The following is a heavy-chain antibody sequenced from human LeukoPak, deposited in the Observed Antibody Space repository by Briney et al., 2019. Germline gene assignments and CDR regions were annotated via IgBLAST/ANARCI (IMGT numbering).Heavy chain of an antibody. CDR2: IYYSGST. CDR1: GDSISTNHW. CDR3: ARDGDCTNGVCYTGLWDY. Sequence: SETLSLTCAVSGDSISTNHWWSWVRQPPGKGLEWIGYIYYSGSTNYNPSLKSRVTISVDTSKNQFSLKLSSVTAADTAVYYCARDGDCTNGVCYTGLWDYWGQGTLVTVSS. D-gene: IGHD2-8*01. V-gene: IGHV4-4*02. J-gene: IGHJ4*02.